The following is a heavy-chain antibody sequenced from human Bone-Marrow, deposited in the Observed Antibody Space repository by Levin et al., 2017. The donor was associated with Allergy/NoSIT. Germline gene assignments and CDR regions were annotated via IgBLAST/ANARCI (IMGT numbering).Heavy chain of an antibody. CDR2: IYSGGST. Sequence: PSETLSLTCAASGFTVSSNYMSWVRQAPGKGLEWVSVIYSGGSTYYADSVKGRFTISRDNSKNTLYLQMNSLRAEDTAVYYCARDYGDFDYWGQGTLVTVSS. CDR1: GFTVSSNY. D-gene: IGHD4-17*01. J-gene: IGHJ4*02. V-gene: IGHV3-66*02. CDR3: ARDYGDFDY.